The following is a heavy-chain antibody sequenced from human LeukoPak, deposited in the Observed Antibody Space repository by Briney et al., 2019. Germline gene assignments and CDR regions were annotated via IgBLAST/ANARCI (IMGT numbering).Heavy chain of an antibody. J-gene: IGHJ4*02. CDR1: GGTFSSYA. CDR3: ATLVDSSGYYLDY. CDR2: IIPIFGTA. D-gene: IGHD3-22*01. Sequence: SVKVSCKASGGTFSSYAISWVRQAPGQGLEWMGGIIPIFGTANYAQKFQGRVTITADESTSTAYMELSSLRSEDTAVYYCATLVDSSGYYLDYWGQGTLVTVSS. V-gene: IGHV1-69*13.